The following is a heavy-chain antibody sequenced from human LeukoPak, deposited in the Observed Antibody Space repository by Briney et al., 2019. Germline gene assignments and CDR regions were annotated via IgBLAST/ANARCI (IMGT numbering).Heavy chain of an antibody. CDR2: ISSSSSYI. J-gene: IGHJ4*02. D-gene: IGHD1-26*01. CDR1: GFTFTNYW. V-gene: IGHV3-21*01. CDR3: AREPWEQNVPNYFDY. Sequence: GGSLRLSCAASGFTFTNYWMNWVRQAPGKGLEWVSSISSSSSYIYYADSVKGRFTISRDNAKNSLYLQMNSLRAEDTAVYYCAREPWEQNVPNYFDYWGQGTLVTVSS.